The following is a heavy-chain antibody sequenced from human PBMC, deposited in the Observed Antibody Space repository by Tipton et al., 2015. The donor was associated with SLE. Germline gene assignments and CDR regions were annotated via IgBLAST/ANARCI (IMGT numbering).Heavy chain of an antibody. CDR2: ISYDGSNK. V-gene: IGHV3-30*07. CDR3: ARPPHYYYGSGIDY. J-gene: IGHJ4*02. D-gene: IGHD3-10*01. Sequence: SLRLSCAASGFTFTAYTMHWVRQAPGKGLEWVAAISYDGSNKYHADSVKGRFTISRDNAKNSLYLQMNSLRAEDTAVYYCARPPHYYYGSGIDYWGQGTLVTVSS. CDR1: GFTFTAYT.